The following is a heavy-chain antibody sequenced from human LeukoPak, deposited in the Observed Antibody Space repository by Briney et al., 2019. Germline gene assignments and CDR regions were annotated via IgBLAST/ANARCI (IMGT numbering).Heavy chain of an antibody. CDR2: IYSSGST. CDR3: ARGRITIFGVATNNDAFDI. D-gene: IGHD3-3*01. J-gene: IGHJ3*02. Sequence: SETLSLTCTVSGDSISSGNFYWGWIRQPPGKGLEWIGSIYSSGSTYYNPSLKSRVTISVDTSKSQFSLKLSSVTAADTAEYDCARGRITIFGVATNNDAFDIWGQGTMVTVSS. V-gene: IGHV4-39*07. CDR1: GDSISSGNFY.